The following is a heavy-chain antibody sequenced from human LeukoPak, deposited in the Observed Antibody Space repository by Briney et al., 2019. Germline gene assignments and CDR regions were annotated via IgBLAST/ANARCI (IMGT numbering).Heavy chain of an antibody. Sequence: SETLSLTCAVYGGSFSGYYWSWIRQPPGKGLEWIGEINHSGSTNYNPSLKSRVTISVDTSKNQFSLKLSSVTAADTAVYYCARGRSSGYFDYWGQGTLVTASS. D-gene: IGHD6-19*01. J-gene: IGHJ4*02. CDR2: INHSGST. V-gene: IGHV4-34*01. CDR1: GGSFSGYY. CDR3: ARGRSSGYFDY.